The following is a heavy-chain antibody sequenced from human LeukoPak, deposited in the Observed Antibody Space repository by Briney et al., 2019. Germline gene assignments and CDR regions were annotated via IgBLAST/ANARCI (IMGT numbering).Heavy chain of an antibody. V-gene: IGHV3-7*03. CDR3: TTDRWYSADH. J-gene: IGHJ5*02. D-gene: IGHD2-15*01. CDR2: IEKNGSGK. CDR1: GFIFSDSW. Sequence: GGSLRLSCTVSGFIFSDSWMAWLRQDPEKGLEWVAIIEKNGSGKNYVDSVKGRFIISRDNAKNSLFLQMDSLKVEDTAIYYCTTDRWYSADHGGQGTLVTVSS.